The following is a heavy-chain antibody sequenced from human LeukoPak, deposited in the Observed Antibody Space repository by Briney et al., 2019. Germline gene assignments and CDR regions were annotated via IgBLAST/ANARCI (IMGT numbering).Heavy chain of an antibody. Sequence: PGGSLRLSCAASGFTFSTYEMNWVRQAPGKGLEWVSYISTSSGTMYYADSVKGRFTISRDNAKNSLYLQMNSLRAEDTAVYYCARGPSSPDYWGQGTLVTVSS. CDR2: ISTSSGTM. CDR1: GFTFSTYE. V-gene: IGHV3-48*03. CDR3: ARGPSSPDY. D-gene: IGHD2-2*01. J-gene: IGHJ4*02.